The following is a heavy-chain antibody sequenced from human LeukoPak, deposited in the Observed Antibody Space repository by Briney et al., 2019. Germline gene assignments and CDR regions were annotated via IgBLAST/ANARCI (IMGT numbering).Heavy chain of an antibody. J-gene: IGHJ3*02. CDR3: ARISGSYYSGSFYAFDI. CDR1: GGSFSGYY. D-gene: IGHD1-26*01. V-gene: IGHV4-34*01. CDR2: INHSGST. Sequence: SETLSLTCAVYGGSFSGYYWSWIRQPPGKGLEWIGEINHSGSTNYSPSLKSRVTISVDTSKNQFSLKLSSVTAADTAVYYCARISGSYYSGSFYAFDIWGQGTMVTVSS.